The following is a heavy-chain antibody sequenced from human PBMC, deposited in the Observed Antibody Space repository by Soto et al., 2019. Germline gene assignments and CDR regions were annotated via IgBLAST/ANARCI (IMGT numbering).Heavy chain of an antibody. J-gene: IGHJ3*02. CDR2: INPNSGGT. CDR3: ARDRGGYCSSTRCRHDAFDI. V-gene: IGHV1-2*02. D-gene: IGHD2-2*01. CDR1: GYTFTGYY. Sequence: QAQLVQSGAEVKKPGASVKVSCKASGYTFTGYYMHWVRQAPGQGLEWMGWINPNSGGTNYAQKFQGRVTMTRDTSISKAYMELSRLRSDDTAVYYCARDRGGYCSSTRCRHDAFDIWGQGTMVTVSS.